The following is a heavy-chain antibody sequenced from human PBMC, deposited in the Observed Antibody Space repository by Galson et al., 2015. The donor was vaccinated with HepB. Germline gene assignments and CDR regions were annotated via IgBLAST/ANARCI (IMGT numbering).Heavy chain of an antibody. CDR2: ISYDGSTK. CDR3: ARDSHGYCSSTNCRVELDY. V-gene: IGHV3-30-3*01. Sequence: SLRLSCAASGFTFSNHAMHWVRQAPGKGLEWVALISYDGSTKSYADSVQGRFTISRDNSKSTLYLQMDSLRGADTAVYYCARDSHGYCSSTNCRVELDYWGQGTLVTVSS. J-gene: IGHJ4*02. CDR1: GFTFSNHA. D-gene: IGHD2-2*03.